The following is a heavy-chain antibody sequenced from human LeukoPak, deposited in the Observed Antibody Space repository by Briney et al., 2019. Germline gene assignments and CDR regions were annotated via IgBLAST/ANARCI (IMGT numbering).Heavy chain of an antibody. CDR3: AKTEAESGWYGYYFDY. J-gene: IGHJ4*02. Sequence: PGRSLRLSCAASGFTFSSYGMHWVRQAPGKGLEWVAVISYDGSNKYYADSVKGRFTISRDNSKNTLYLQMNSLRAEDTAVYYCAKTEAESGWYGYYFDYWGQGTLVTVSS. CDR2: ISYDGSNK. V-gene: IGHV3-30*18. CDR1: GFTFSSYG. D-gene: IGHD6-19*01.